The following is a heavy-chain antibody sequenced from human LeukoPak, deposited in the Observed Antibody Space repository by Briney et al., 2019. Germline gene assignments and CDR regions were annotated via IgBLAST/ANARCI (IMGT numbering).Heavy chain of an antibody. J-gene: IGHJ4*02. CDR1: GGSIRSYY. CDR3: AHEVGYGHPWFDY. V-gene: IGHV4-59*12. D-gene: IGHD5-18*01. Sequence: PSETLSLTCTVSGGSIRSYYWSWIRQPPGKGLEWIGYIYYSGSTNYNPSLKSRVTISVDTSKNQFSLKLSSVTAADTAVYYCAHEVGYGHPWFDYWGQGTLVTVSS. CDR2: IYYSGST.